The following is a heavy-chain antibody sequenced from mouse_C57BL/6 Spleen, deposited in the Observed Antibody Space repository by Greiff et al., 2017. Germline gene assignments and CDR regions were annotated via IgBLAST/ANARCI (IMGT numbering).Heavy chain of an antibody. J-gene: IGHJ1*03. CDR2: INPSNGGT. CDR3: ARRGYYGSSYNWYFDV. Sequence: VQLQQPGTELVKPGASVKLSCQASGYTFTSYWMHWVKQRPGQGLEWIGNINPSNGGTNYNEKFKSKATLTVDKSSSTAYMQLSSLTSEDSAVYYCARRGYYGSSYNWYFDVWGTGTTVTVSS. CDR1: GYTFTSYW. V-gene: IGHV1-53*01. D-gene: IGHD1-1*01.